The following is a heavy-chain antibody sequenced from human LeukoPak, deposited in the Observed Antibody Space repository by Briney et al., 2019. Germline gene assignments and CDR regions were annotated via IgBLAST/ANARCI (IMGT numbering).Heavy chain of an antibody. CDR3: ARTGGDHGWFDP. J-gene: IGHJ5*02. Sequence: ASVKVSCTASGYTFAGYYMHWVRQAPGQGLEWMGWINPKIGGTNYAQKFQGRVTMTWDTSTSTVYMELSSLRSEDTAVYYCARTGGDHGWFDPWGQGTLVTVSS. D-gene: IGHD3-16*01. V-gene: IGHV1-2*02. CDR2: INPKIGGT. CDR1: GYTFAGYY.